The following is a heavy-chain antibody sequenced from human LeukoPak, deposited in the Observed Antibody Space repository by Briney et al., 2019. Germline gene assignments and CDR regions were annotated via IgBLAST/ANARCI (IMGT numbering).Heavy chain of an antibody. CDR2: ISGSGGST. CDR1: GFTFSSYA. V-gene: IGHV3-23*01. J-gene: IGHJ3*02. Sequence: GGSLRLSCAASGFTFSSYAMSWVRRAPGKGLEWVSAISGSGGSTYYADSVKGRFTISRDNSKNTLYLQMNSLRAEDTAVYYCAKDQASGSSPDAFDIWGQGTMVTVSS. D-gene: IGHD6-6*01. CDR3: AKDQASGSSPDAFDI.